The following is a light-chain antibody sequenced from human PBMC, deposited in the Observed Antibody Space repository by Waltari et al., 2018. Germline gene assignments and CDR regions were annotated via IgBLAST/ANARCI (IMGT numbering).Light chain of an antibody. CDR2: NKD. Sequence: QSVLTQPPSASGAPGQRVSTTCSIGSSNIGSNTVNWYQQFQGTDPKLLMFNKDQRASGVPGLFSGSRSVTSVSLAISGLQSETEATYYCAAWDDTLIGLFGGGTTLTVL. CDR3: AAWDDTLIGL. J-gene: IGLJ3*02. V-gene: IGLV1-44*01. CDR1: SSNIGSNT.